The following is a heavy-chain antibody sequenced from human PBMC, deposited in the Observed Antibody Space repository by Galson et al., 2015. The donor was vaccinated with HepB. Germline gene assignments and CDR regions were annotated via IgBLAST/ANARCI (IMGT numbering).Heavy chain of an antibody. D-gene: IGHD3-3*01. Sequence: SLRLSCAASGFTFSSYAMSWVRQAPGKGLEWVSAISGSGGSTYYADSVKGRFTISRDNSKNTLYLQMNSLRAEDTAVYYCAKDGVRYYDFWSGHWLYYYYMDVWGKGTTVTVSS. CDR2: ISGSGGST. V-gene: IGHV3-23*01. J-gene: IGHJ6*03. CDR1: GFTFSSYA. CDR3: AKDGVRYYDFWSGHWLYYYYMDV.